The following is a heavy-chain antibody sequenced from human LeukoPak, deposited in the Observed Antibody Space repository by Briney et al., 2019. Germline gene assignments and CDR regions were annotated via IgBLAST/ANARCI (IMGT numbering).Heavy chain of an antibody. CDR2: INYSGSI. CDR1: GGSISSSTYY. J-gene: IGHJ4*02. V-gene: IGHV4-39*01. D-gene: IGHD3-10*01. CDR3: ARRLGGSGTYYFDY. Sequence: PSETLSLTCTVSGGSISSSTYYWGWIRQPPGKGLEWIGSINYSGSIYYNPSLKSRVTISVGTSKNQFSLKLSSVTAADTAVYFCARRLGGSGTYYFDYWGQGTLVTVSS.